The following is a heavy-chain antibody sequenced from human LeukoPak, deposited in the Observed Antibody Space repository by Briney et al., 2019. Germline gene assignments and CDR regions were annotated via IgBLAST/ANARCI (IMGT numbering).Heavy chain of an antibody. V-gene: IGHV1-69*05. J-gene: IGHJ3*02. CDR1: GGTFSSYA. CDR3: AGALDSAFDI. CDR2: IIPIFGTA. Sequence: SVKVSCKASGGTFSSYAISWVRQAPGQGLEWMGGIIPIFGTANYAQKFQGRVTITTDESMSTAYMERSSLRSEDTAVYYCAGALDSAFDIWGQGTMVTVSS. D-gene: IGHD3/OR15-3a*01.